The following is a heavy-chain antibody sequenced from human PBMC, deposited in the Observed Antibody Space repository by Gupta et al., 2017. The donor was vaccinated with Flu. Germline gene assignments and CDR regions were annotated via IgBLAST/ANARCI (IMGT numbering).Heavy chain of an antibody. CDR1: GYSSTAYD. D-gene: IGHD3-16*01. V-gene: IGHV1-2*02. J-gene: IGHJ4*02. CDR2: ITPNSGAT. Sequence: QVQLIQSGAEVKKPGASVKVPCKASGYSSTAYDMQWVRQAPGQGREWLGWITPNSGATIYAQKFQGRVTVTRDMSTRTVYMELSRLRFDDTAVYYCARSKFSYGPFDYWGQGTLVTVSS. CDR3: ARSKFSYGPFDY.